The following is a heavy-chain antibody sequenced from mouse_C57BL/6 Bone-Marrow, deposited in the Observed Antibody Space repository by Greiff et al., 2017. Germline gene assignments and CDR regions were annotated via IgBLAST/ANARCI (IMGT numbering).Heavy chain of an antibody. D-gene: IGHD2-3*01. CDR1: GYAFTNYL. V-gene: IGHV1-54*01. CDR3: ARDGYSWFAY. Sequence: QVQLQQSGAELVRPGPSVKVSCKASGYAFTNYLIEWVKQRPGKGLEWIGVINPGSGGTNYNEKFKGKATLTADKSSSTAYMQLSSLTSEDSAVYFSARDGYSWFAYWGQGTLVTVSA. CDR2: INPGSGGT. J-gene: IGHJ3*01.